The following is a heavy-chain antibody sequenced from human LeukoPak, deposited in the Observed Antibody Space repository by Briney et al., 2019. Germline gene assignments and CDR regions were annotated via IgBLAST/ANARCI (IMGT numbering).Heavy chain of an antibody. V-gene: IGHV3-21*01. CDR3: ARSLKWYCSGGSCYSAPSTSDFNWFDP. Sequence: GGSLRLSCAASEFAFSSYIMSWVRQAPGKGLQWVSSISSSGDFISYADSLKGRFTISRDNARNSLYLQMNSLRAEDAAMYYCARSLKWYCSGGSCYSAPSTSDFNWFDPWGQGTLVTVPS. CDR2: ISSSGDFI. CDR1: EFAFSSYI. D-gene: IGHD2-15*01. J-gene: IGHJ5*02.